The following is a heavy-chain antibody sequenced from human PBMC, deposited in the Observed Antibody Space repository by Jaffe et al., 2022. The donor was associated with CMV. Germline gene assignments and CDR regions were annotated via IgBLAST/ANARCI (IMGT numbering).Heavy chain of an antibody. CDR1: GFTFSSYS. J-gene: IGHJ4*02. V-gene: IGHV3-21*01. Sequence: EVQLVESGGGLVKPGGSLRLSCAASGFTFSSYSMNWVRQAPGKGLEWVSSISSSSSYIYYADSVKGRFTISRDNAKNSLYLQMNSLRAEDTAVYYCARDSKSPYCSGGSCYYDYWGQGTLVTVSS. CDR2: ISSSSSYI. D-gene: IGHD2-15*01. CDR3: ARDSKSPYCSGGSCYYDY.